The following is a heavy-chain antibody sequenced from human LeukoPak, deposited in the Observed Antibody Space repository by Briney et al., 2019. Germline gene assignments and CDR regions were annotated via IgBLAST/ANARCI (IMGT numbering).Heavy chain of an antibody. V-gene: IGHV1-8*01. J-gene: IGHJ6*02. CDR2: MNPNSGNT. D-gene: IGHD4-23*01. CDR1: GYTFTSYD. CDR3: ARGPSYGGNSGYGMDV. Sequence: ASVKVSCKASGYTFTSYDINWVRQATGQGLEWMGWMNPNSGNTGYAQKFQGRVTMTRNTSISTAYMELSSLRSEDTAVYYCARGPSYGGNSGYGMDVWGRGTTVTVSS.